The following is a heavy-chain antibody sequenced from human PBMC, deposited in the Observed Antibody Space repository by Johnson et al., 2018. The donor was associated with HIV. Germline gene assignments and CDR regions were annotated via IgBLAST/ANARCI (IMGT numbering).Heavy chain of an antibody. CDR3: ARGPIADDAFDI. CDR1: GFVFSDYV. Sequence: GGSLTLSCAASGFVFSDYVMHWVRQAPGKGLDWVTFIRYDGSGKYYADSVNGRFTISRDNSKNTLYLQMNSLRAEDTAVYFCARGPIADDAFDIWGQGTMVTVSS. V-gene: IGHV3-30*02. J-gene: IGHJ3*02. CDR2: IRYDGSGK. D-gene: IGHD3-16*02.